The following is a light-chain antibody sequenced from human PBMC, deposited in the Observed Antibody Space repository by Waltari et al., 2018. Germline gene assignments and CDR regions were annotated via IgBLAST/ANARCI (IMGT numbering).Light chain of an antibody. Sequence: SYVLTQPPSVSMAPGKAARISCGWDDVGTKSGHWYQQKQGQAPVLVIYSNGDRPSGIPERFSGSNSGNTATLTISRVEAGDEADYYCQVWHTRGHHYAFGPGTKVIVL. CDR2: SNG. CDR3: QVWHTRGHHYA. V-gene: IGLV3-21*01. CDR1: DVGTKS. J-gene: IGLJ1*01.